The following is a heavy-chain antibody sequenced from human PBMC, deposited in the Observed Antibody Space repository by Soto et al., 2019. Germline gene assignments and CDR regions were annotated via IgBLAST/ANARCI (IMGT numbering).Heavy chain of an antibody. CDR1: GFTFSSYA. V-gene: IGHV3-30-3*01. CDR3: ARECIEAAVYYFDY. J-gene: IGHJ4*02. CDR2: ISYDGSNK. D-gene: IGHD6-13*01. Sequence: QVQLVESGGGVVQPGRSLRLSCAASGFTFSSYAMHWVRQAPGKGLEWVAVISYDGSNKYYADAVKGRFTISRDNSKNTLYLQMNSLRAEDTAVYYCARECIEAAVYYFDYWGQGTLVTVSS.